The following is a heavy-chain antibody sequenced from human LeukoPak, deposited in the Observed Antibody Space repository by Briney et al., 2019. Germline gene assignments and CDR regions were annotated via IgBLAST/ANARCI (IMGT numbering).Heavy chain of an antibody. V-gene: IGHV1-2*02. Sequence: ASVKVSCKASGYRFTGHYMHWVRQAPGQGLEWMGWINPNSGGTNYAQKFQGRVTMARDTSINTAYMEVSSLRFDDTAVYYCARGDMIDGDWSQGTLVTVSS. CDR3: ARGDMIDGD. CDR1: GYRFTGHY. D-gene: IGHD3-22*01. J-gene: IGHJ4*02. CDR2: INPNSGGT.